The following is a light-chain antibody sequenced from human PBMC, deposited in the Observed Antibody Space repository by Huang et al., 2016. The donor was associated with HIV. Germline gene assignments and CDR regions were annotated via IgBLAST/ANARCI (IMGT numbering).Light chain of an antibody. V-gene: IGKV4-1*01. CDR2: WAS. CDR3: QQYYSSPQT. J-gene: IGKJ1*01. Sequence: DIIMTQSPDSLAVSLGERATLNCRSSQSVYSSSTSKDYMAWFQQKPGQPPRLLLFWASTREAGVPDRFTGSGSGTHFTLTIDSLEAEDAAIYYCQQYYSSPQTFGQGTRVEVK. CDR1: QSVYSSSTSKDY.